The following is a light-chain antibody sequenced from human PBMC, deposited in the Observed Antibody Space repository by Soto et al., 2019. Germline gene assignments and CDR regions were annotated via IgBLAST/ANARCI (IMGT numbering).Light chain of an antibody. CDR2: AAY. CDR3: QQSKT. V-gene: IGKV1-39*01. J-gene: IGKJ1*01. CDR1: QSISSY. Sequence: DIQMTQSPSSLSASVGDRVTVTCRSSQSISSYLNWYQQKPGKAPKLLIYAAYTLQSGVPSRFSGSGSGTDFTLTISRLEPEDFAVYYCQQSKTFGQGTKVDIK.